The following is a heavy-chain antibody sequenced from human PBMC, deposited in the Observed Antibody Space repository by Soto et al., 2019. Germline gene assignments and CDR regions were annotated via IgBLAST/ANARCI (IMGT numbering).Heavy chain of an antibody. CDR2: LGPDGRNT. Sequence: EVQLLGSGGGLVQPGESLRLSCVASEFSFSRYAMTWVRQAAGKGLQWVAGLGPDGRNTFYGESVRGRFTISRDNSRNTLYLQMSSLRAEDTAVYFCVTQMTTWTDSFFDFWGQGIQVTVSS. CDR1: EFSFSRYA. J-gene: IGHJ4*02. D-gene: IGHD4-17*01. V-gene: IGHV3-23*01. CDR3: VTQMTTWTDSFFDF.